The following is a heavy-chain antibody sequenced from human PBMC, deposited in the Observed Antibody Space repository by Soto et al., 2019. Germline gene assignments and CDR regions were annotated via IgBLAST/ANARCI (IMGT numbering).Heavy chain of an antibody. CDR1: GGTFSSYT. Sequence: QVQLVQSGAEVKKPGSSVNVSCKTSGGTFSSYTINWVRQAPGQGLEWVGRIIPILGIANYAQKFQGRVTISADKXTXXVYMELNSLRSEDTAVYHCARSGRSGYYPANWFDPWGQGTLVTVSS. CDR2: IIPILGIA. V-gene: IGHV1-69*02. CDR3: ARSGRSGYYPANWFDP. D-gene: IGHD3-22*01. J-gene: IGHJ5*02.